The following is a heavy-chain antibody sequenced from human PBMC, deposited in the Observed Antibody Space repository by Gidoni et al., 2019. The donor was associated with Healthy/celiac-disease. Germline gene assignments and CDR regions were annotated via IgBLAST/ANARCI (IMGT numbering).Heavy chain of an antibody. CDR1: GGSISSYY. V-gene: IGHV4-59*01. CDR3: ARGHNSNMDV. J-gene: IGHJ6*03. CDR2: IYYSGST. Sequence: QVQLQESGPGLVKPSETLSLTCTVSGGSISSYYWSWIRQPPGKGLEWIGYIYYSGSTNYNPSLKSRVTISVDTSKNQFSLKLSSVTAADTAVYYCARGHNSNMDVWGKGTTVTVSS.